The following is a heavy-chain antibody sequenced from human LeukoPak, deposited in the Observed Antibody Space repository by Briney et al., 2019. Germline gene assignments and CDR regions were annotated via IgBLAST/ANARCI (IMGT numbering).Heavy chain of an antibody. CDR2: VYSSGST. CDR1: GGSISSYY. J-gene: IGHJ4*02. V-gene: IGHV4-59*08. D-gene: IGHD2-2*01. Sequence: SETLSLTCTVSGGSISSYYGSWPRQPPGKGLEWIGYVYSSGSTNYNPSLKSRVTISVDTSKNQFSLKLSSVTAADTAVYYCARHGDYYCRSTSCFDYWGQGTLVTVSS. CDR3: ARHGDYYCRSTSCFDY.